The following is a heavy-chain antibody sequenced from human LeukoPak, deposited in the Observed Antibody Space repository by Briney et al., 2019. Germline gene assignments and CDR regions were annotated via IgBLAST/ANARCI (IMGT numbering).Heavy chain of an antibody. CDR1: GGSISSYY. J-gene: IGHJ4*02. CDR2: IYTSGST. D-gene: IGHD3-10*01. Sequence: SETLSLTCTVSGGSISSYYWSWIRQPAGKGLEWIGRIYTSGSTNYNPSLKSRVTMSVDTSKSQFSLKLSSVTAADTAVYYCAGGIDYYGSGRFDYWGQGTLVTVSS. V-gene: IGHV4-4*07. CDR3: AGGIDYYGSGRFDY.